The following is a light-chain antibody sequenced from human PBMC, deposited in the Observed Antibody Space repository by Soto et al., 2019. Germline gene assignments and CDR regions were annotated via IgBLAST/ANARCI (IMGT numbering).Light chain of an antibody. CDR1: NSNIGSNA. CDR2: YND. J-gene: IGLJ3*02. Sequence: QPVLTQSPSVSGAPRQSVNISCSGNNSNIGSNAVHWYQQLPGKAPKLLMYYNDMLPSGVSDRFSGSKSGTSASLAISGLQSEDEGDYYCATWDGRLTAWVFGGGTKLTVL. CDR3: ATWDGRLTAWV. V-gene: IGLV1-36*01.